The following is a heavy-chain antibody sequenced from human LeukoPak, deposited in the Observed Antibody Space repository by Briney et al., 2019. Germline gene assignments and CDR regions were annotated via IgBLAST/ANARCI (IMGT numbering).Heavy chain of an antibody. CDR1: GGSISRGNYY. CDR2: IYYSGST. V-gene: IGHV4-39*01. Sequence: SETLSLTCTVSGGSISRGNYYWGWIRQPPGKGLEWIGNIYYSGSTYYNPSLKSRVTISVDTSKNQFSLKLSSVTAADTAVYYCARRGYSYDYFDYWGQGTLVTVSS. J-gene: IGHJ4*02. D-gene: IGHD5-18*01. CDR3: ARRGYSYDYFDY.